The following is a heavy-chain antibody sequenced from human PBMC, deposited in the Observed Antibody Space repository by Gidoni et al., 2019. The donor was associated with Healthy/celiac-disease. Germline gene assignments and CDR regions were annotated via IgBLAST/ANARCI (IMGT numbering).Heavy chain of an antibody. CDR3: ANGYDIFDLAVDY. J-gene: IGHJ4*02. D-gene: IGHD3-9*01. V-gene: IGHV3-23*01. CDR2: ISGSGGST. Sequence: EVQLLESGGGWVQPGGSVRLSCAASGFPCSSYAMSWVRQAPGKGLEWVAAISGSGGSTYYADSVKGRCTITRDNSKNTLYLQLNSLRAEDTAVYYCANGYDIFDLAVDYWGQGTLVTVSS. CDR1: GFPCSSYA.